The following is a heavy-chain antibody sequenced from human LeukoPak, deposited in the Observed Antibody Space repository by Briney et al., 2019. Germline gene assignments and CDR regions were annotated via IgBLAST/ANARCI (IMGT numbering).Heavy chain of an antibody. CDR3: AKSLGQWLVKGDAFDI. D-gene: IGHD6-19*01. CDR2: ISYDGSNK. Sequence: PGRSLRLSCAASGFTFSSYGMHWVRQAPGKGLEWVAVISYDGSNKYYADSVKGRFTISRDNSKNTLYLQMNSLRAEDKAVYYCAKSLGQWLVKGDAFDIWGQGTMVTVSS. CDR1: GFTFSSYG. J-gene: IGHJ3*02. V-gene: IGHV3-30*18.